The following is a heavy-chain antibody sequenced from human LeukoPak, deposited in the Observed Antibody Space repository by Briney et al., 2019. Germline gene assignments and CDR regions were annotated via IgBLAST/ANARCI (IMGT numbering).Heavy chain of an antibody. D-gene: IGHD6-13*01. CDR3: AYSSSWYDWFDP. J-gene: IGHJ5*02. V-gene: IGHV4-34*01. Sequence: SETLSLTCAVYGGSFSGNYWSWIRQPPGKGLEWIGEINHSGSTNYNPSLKSRVTISVDTSKNQFSLKLSSVTTADTAVYYCAYSSSWYDWFDPWGQGTLVTVSS. CDR1: GGSFSGNY. CDR2: INHSGST.